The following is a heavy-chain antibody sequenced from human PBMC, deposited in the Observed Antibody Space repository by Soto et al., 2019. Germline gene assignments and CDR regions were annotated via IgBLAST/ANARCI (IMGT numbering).Heavy chain of an antibody. CDR1: GYTFTSYA. CDR2: INAGNGNT. CDR3: AISPVYYYYGMDV. Sequence: QVKLVQSGAEVKKPGASVKVSCKASGYTFTSYAMHWVRQAPGQRLEWMGWINAGNGNTKYSQKFQGRVTITRDTSARTHYMELSNLRSEDTAVYYCAISPVYYYYGMDVWGQGTTVNVSS. V-gene: IGHV1-3*01. J-gene: IGHJ6*01.